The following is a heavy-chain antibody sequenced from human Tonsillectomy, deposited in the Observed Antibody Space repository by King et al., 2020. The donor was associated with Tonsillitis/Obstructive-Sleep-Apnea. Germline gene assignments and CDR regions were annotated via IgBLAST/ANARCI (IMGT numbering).Heavy chain of an antibody. V-gene: IGHV4-59*01. D-gene: IGHD5-24*01. CDR2: IYYSGST. CDR3: ARGAKMATTTFDY. CDR1: GGSISSYY. J-gene: IGHJ4*02. Sequence: QLQESGPGLVKPSETLSLTCTVSGGSISSYYWSWIRQPPGKGLEWIGYIYYSGSTNYNPPLKSRVTISVDTSKNQFSLKLSSVTAADTAVYYCARGAKMATTTFDYWGQGTLVTVSS.